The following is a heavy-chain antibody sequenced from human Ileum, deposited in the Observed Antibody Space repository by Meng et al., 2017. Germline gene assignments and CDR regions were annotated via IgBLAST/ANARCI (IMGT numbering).Heavy chain of an antibody. Sequence: QVQLQRSCPRLVNPSGTLSLSCAVSGPSISSNKWWGWVRQSPGKGLEWIGEIYQSGNTTYNPALKSRVTISLDKSKNQFSLNLTSVTAADTAIYYCARCQQYLVNNWFDPWGQGILVTVSS. J-gene: IGHJ5*02. CDR2: IYQSGNT. D-gene: IGHD4-11*01. CDR1: GPSISSNKW. V-gene: IGHV4-4*02. CDR3: ARCQQYLVNNWFDP.